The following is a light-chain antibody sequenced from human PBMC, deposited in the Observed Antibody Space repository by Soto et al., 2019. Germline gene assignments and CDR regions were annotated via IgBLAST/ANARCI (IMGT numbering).Light chain of an antibody. J-gene: IGKJ2*01. CDR1: QSVGSNY. Sequence: EIGLTQSPGTLSLSPGERATLSCRASQSVGSNYLAWYQQKPGQAPRLLIYGACSRASGIPDRFSGSGSGTDFTLTISRLEPEDFAVYYCQQYGSSPPYTFGQGTKLEI. CDR2: GAC. V-gene: IGKV3-20*01. CDR3: QQYGSSPPYT.